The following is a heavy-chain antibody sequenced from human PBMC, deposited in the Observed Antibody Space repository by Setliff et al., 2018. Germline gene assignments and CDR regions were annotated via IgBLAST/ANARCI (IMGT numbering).Heavy chain of an antibody. CDR3: ATDGPVLNGDYIS. V-gene: IGHV4-39*07. CDR2: IYQNGIT. CDR1: GGSISSRGYY. J-gene: IGHJ5*02. Sequence: PSETLSLTCTVSGGSISSRGYYWGWIRQPPGQGLEWIGTIYQNGITYYNPSVKSRVTISVDKSKNQFSLRLRSVTAADTAVYYCATDGPVLNGDYISWGQGTLVTVSS. D-gene: IGHD3-10*01.